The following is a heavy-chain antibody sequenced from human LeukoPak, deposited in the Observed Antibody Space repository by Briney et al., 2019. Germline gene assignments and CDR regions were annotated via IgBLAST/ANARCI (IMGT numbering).Heavy chain of an antibody. J-gene: IGHJ6*03. CDR1: GFTFSNAW. V-gene: IGHV3-73*01. CDR3: TGRDTTTVYYYMDV. CDR2: IRSKANSYAT. D-gene: IGHD1/OR15-1a*01. Sequence: GGSLRLSCAASGFTFSNAWMSWVRQASGKGLEWVGRIRSKANSYATAYAASVKGRFTISRDDSKNTAYLQMNSLKTEDTAVYYCTGRDTTTVYYYMDVWGKGTTVTVSS.